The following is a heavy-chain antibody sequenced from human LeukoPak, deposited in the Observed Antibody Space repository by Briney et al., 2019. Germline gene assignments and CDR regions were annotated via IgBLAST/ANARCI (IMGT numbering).Heavy chain of an antibody. D-gene: IGHD2-15*01. V-gene: IGHV1-2*02. Sequence: GASVKVSCKASGYTFTGYYMHWVRQAPGQGLEWMGWINPNNGGTNYAQKFQGRVTMTRDTSISTAYMELSRLRSDDTAVYYCARLLMVGGGDYYYYYMDVWGKGTTVTVSS. J-gene: IGHJ6*03. CDR2: INPNNGGT. CDR3: ARLLMVGGGDYYYYYMDV. CDR1: GYTFTGYY.